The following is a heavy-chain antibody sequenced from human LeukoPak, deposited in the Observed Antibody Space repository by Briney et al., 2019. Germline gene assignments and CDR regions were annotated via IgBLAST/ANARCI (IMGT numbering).Heavy chain of an antibody. CDR2: IYYSGST. D-gene: IGHD3-3*01. CDR3: ARSFTIFGVVTPDGGWFDP. V-gene: IGHV4-30-4*01. CDR1: GGSISSGDYY. J-gene: IGHJ5*02. Sequence: SETLSLTCTVSGGSISSGDYYWSWIRQPPGKGLEWIGYIYYSGSTYYNPSLKSRVTISVDTSKNQFSLKLSSVTAADTAVYYCARSFTIFGVVTPDGGWFDPWGQGTLVTVSS.